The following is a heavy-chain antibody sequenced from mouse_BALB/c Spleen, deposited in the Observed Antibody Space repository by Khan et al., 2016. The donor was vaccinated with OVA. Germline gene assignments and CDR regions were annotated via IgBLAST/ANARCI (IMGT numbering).Heavy chain of an antibody. V-gene: IGHV1-4*01. CDR2: INPSSGYT. Sequence: QMQLEEAGAELARPGASVKMSCKASGYTFTSYTMHWVKQRPGQGLEWIGYINPSSGYTKYNQKVKDKATLTADKSSSTAYVQLSRLTSEDSAVYYCARTHERWGQGTTLTVSS. CDR3: ARTHER. CDR1: GYTFTSYT. J-gene: IGHJ2*01.